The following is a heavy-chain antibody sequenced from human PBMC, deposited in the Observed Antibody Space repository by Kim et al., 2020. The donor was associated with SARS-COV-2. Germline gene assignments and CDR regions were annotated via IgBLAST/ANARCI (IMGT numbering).Heavy chain of an antibody. CDR2: INTNSGSP. CDR3: ATGIAVGGTGAYFDF. D-gene: IGHD6-19*01. V-gene: IGHV1-2*06. J-gene: IGHJ4*02. CDR1: GYTFTGYY. Sequence: ASVKVSCKASGYTFTGYYMNWVRQAPGQGLEWMGRINTNSGSPNYAQNFTGRVTITRDTSISTAYLELSRLRSDDTAVYYCATGIAVGGTGAYFDFGGQGPRVTVS.